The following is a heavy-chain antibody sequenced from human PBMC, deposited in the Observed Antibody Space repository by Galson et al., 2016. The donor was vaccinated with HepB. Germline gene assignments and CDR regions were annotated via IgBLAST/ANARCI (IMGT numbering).Heavy chain of an antibody. CDR3: ARDAYRSSHLDL. CDR1: GDSIRNYY. J-gene: IGHJ2*01. D-gene: IGHD6-6*01. Sequence: SETLSLTCTVSGDSIRNYYWSWLRQPPGNGLEWIAYVFYTGTTNYNPSLRSRVTASVDTSKNQFSLNLSSVTAADTAIYYCARDAYRSSHLDLWGRGTLVTVSS. CDR2: VFYTGTT. V-gene: IGHV4-59*01.